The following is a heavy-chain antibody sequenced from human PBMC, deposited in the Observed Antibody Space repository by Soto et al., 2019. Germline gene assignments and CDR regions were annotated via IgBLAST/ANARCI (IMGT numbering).Heavy chain of an antibody. Sequence: ASVKVSCKASGYNFFSFGISWVRQAPGQGLEWVGWVSVPSGDTSSAQNFQGRVTVTTDTSTSTAYLEVGSLRSDDTAVYYCARDVWYCSSTSCYIVGGDYYYYGMDVWGQGTTVTVSS. CDR1: GYNFFSFG. D-gene: IGHD2-2*02. CDR3: ARDVWYCSSTSCYIVGGDYYYYGMDV. CDR2: VSVPSGDT. J-gene: IGHJ6*02. V-gene: IGHV1-18*01.